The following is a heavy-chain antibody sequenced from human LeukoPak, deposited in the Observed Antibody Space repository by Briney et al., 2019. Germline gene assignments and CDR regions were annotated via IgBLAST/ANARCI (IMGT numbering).Heavy chain of an antibody. V-gene: IGHV1-2*02. CDR2: IYPNNGGT. D-gene: IGHD3-3*01. CDR3: GRGTWSDKFSAFDY. Sequence: AASVKVSCKASGYTFTGYHIHWVRQAPGQGLEWMGWIYPNNGGTKYAQKFQDRVTMTRDTSITTAYMELSRLRSDDTAVYYCGRGTWSDKFSAFDYGGEGPLVTVSS. J-gene: IGHJ4*02. CDR1: GYTFTGYH.